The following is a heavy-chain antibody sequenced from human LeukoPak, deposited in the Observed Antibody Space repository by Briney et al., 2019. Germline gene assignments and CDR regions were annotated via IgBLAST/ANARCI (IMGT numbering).Heavy chain of an antibody. V-gene: IGHV3-23*01. CDR2: ISGSGGST. J-gene: IGHJ4*02. CDR3: AKFGIAAAGTDFDY. D-gene: IGHD6-13*01. CDR1: GFTFSSYA. Sequence: GGSLRLSCAASGFTFSSYATSWVRQAPGKGLEWVSAISGSGGSTYYADSVKGRFTISRDNSKNTLYLQMNSLRGEDTAVYYCAKFGIAAAGTDFDYWGQGTLVTVSS.